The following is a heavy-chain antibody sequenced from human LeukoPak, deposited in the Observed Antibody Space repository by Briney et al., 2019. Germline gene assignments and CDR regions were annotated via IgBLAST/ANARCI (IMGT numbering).Heavy chain of an antibody. J-gene: IGHJ5*02. CDR1: GYTFTSYG. CDR2: ISAYNGNT. D-gene: IGHD3-9*01. V-gene: IGHV1-18*01. CDR3: QKTAYEILTGRNWFDP. Sequence: ASVKVSCKASGYTFTSYGISWVRQAPGQGLEWKGWISAYNGNTNYAQKLQGRATMTTDTSTSTAYMELRSLRSDDTVVFFKQKTAYEILTGRNWFDPWGQGTLVTVSS.